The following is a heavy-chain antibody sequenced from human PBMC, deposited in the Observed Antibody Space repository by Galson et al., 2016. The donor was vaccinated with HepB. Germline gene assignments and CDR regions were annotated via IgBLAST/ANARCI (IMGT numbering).Heavy chain of an antibody. CDR2: IYHSGTT. D-gene: IGHD3-10*01. CDR1: GGAMKTFY. Sequence: SETLSLTCSVSGGAMKTFYWSWIRQSPGKGLEWIGYIYHSGTTYYNPSLRSRVTISLDTSRNQFSLELRSVTAADTAVYYCARGPGGVTGEAFDIWGQGTVVTVSS. CDR3: ARGPGGVTGEAFDI. V-gene: IGHV4-59*08. J-gene: IGHJ3*02.